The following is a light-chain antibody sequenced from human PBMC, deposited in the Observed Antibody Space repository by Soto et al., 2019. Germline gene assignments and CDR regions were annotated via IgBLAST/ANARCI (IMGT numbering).Light chain of an antibody. CDR3: SSYTSRSNLYV. CDR1: SSDVGAYNY. Sequence: QSALTQPASVSGSPGQSITISCTGTSSDVGAYNYVSWYQQHPGKAPKLMIYDVSNRPSGVSNRFSGSKSGNTASLTISGLQAEDEADYYCSSYTSRSNLYVFGTGTKLTVL. CDR2: DVS. V-gene: IGLV2-14*01. J-gene: IGLJ1*01.